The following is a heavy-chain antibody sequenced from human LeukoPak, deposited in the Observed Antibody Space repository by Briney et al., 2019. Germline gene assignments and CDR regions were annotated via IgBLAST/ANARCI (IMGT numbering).Heavy chain of an antibody. CDR2: IYYNANT. CDR3: ARGGYDYVWGSYRYYFDY. D-gene: IGHD3-16*02. V-gene: IGHV4-59*12. CDR1: GGSISGYY. Sequence: PSETLSLTCTVSGGSISGYYWSWIRQTPGKGLEWLGYIYYNANTNYNPSLKGRVSISVDTPNNSVSLKLTSVTAADTAVYYCARGGYDYVWGSYRYYFDYWGQGTLVTVSS. J-gene: IGHJ4*02.